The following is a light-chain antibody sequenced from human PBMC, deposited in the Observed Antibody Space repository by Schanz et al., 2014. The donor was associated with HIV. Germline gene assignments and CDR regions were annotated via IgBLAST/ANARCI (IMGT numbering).Light chain of an antibody. J-gene: IGKJ2*01. CDR1: QSVSSSY. V-gene: IGKV3D-20*02. CDR2: DAS. Sequence: EIVLTQSPGTLSLSPGERATLSCRASQSVSSSYLAWYQQKPGQAPRLLIYDASNRATGIPARFSGSGSGTDFTLTISSLGPEDFAVYYCQQRSNWPPYTFGQWSKLEIK. CDR3: QQRSNWPPYT.